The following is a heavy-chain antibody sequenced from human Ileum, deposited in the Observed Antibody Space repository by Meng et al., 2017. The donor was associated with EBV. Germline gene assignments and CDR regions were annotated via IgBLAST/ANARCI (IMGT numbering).Heavy chain of an antibody. CDR3: ARIPYGDIYSAYFDY. J-gene: IGHJ4*02. D-gene: IGHD2-21*02. CDR1: GVAVNVHPW. V-gene: IGHV4-4*02. CDR2: IYHSGAT. Sequence: QVPPQRSCTGRVHPAWSVTPPGTVSGVAVNVHPWWIWVRQPPGEGLEWIGQIYHSGATNYNPSLKSRVTISVDTSENQFSLELNSVTAADTAVYYCARIPYGDIYSAYFDYWSPGTLVTVSS.